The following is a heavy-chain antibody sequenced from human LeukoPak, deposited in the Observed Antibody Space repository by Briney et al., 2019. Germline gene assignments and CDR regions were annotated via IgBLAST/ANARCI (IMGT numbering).Heavy chain of an antibody. D-gene: IGHD6-19*01. CDR2: IYHSGST. J-gene: IGHJ4*02. CDR3: ARVAVARLAYFDY. Sequence: SGTLSLTCAVSGGSISSSNWWSWVRQLPGKGLEWIGEIYHSGSTNYNPSLKSRVTISVDKSKNQFSLKLSSVTAADTAMYYCARVAVARLAYFDYWGQGTLVTVSS. CDR1: GGSISSSNW. V-gene: IGHV4-4*02.